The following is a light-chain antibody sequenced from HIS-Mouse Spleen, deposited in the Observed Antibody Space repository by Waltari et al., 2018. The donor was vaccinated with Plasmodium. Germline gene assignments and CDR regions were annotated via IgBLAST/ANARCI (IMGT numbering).Light chain of an antibody. V-gene: IGLV3-25*03. Sequence: SYELTQPPSVSVSPGQTARITCSGDALPKQNAYLYQQKPGQAPVLVIYKDSERPSGIPERFSGSSSGTTVTLTISGVQAEDEADYYCQSADSSGTPNWVFGGGTKLTVL. CDR2: KDS. J-gene: IGLJ3*02. CDR3: QSADSSGTPNWV. CDR1: ALPKQN.